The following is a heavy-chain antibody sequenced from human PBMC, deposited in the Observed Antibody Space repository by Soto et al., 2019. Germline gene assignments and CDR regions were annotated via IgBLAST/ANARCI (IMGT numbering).Heavy chain of an antibody. CDR2: IYHSGST. J-gene: IGHJ4*02. D-gene: IGHD1-7*01. Sequence: QVQLQESGPGLVKPSGTLSLTCAVSSGSISTSNWWIWVRQPPGKVLEWIGEIYHSGSTNYNPSRKSRVTMSVDKSKHQFSLNLTSVTAADTAVYVCARQMTGTTAFDYWGQGTLVTVSS. V-gene: IGHV4-4*02. CDR1: SGSISTSNW. CDR3: ARQMTGTTAFDY.